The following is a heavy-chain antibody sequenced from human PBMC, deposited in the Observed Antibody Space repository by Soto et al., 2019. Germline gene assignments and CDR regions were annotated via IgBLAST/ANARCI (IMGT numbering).Heavy chain of an antibody. CDR2: IYYSGST. CDR3: ARGTNYYDSSGDSWFDP. V-gene: IGHV4-31*03. J-gene: IGHJ5*02. D-gene: IGHD3-22*01. Sequence: TLSLTCTVSGGSISSGGYYWSWIRQHPGKGLEWIGYIYYSGSTYYNPSLKSRVTISVDTSKNQFSLKLSSVTAADTAVYYCARGTNYYDSSGDSWFDPWGQGTLVTVSS. CDR1: GGSISSGGYY.